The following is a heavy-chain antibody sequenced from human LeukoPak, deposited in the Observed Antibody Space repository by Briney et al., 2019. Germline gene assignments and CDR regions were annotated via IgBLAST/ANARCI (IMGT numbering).Heavy chain of an antibody. CDR2: ISWNSGSI. D-gene: IGHD6-19*01. CDR1: GFTFDDYA. Sequence: GGSLRLSCAASGFTFDDYAMHWVRQAPGKGLEWVSGISWNSGSIGYADSVKGRFTTSRDNAKNSLYLQMNSLRAEDTALYYCAKGTREVAGTVDYWGQGTLVTVSS. CDR3: AKGTREVAGTVDY. J-gene: IGHJ4*02. V-gene: IGHV3-9*01.